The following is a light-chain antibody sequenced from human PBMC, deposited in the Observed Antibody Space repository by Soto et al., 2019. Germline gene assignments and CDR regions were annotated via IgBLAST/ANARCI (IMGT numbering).Light chain of an antibody. CDR2: GAS. CDR3: QQAYSHPLT. V-gene: IGKV1-12*01. CDR1: RGVGVW. Sequence: DIQMTQSPSSVSASVGDTVTITCRTSRGVGVWLGWYQQKPGKAPHLLIYGASGLQPGVPSRFSGSVSGADFTLTISNLQPEDSATYYCQQAYSHPLTFGGGTKVEIK. J-gene: IGKJ4*01.